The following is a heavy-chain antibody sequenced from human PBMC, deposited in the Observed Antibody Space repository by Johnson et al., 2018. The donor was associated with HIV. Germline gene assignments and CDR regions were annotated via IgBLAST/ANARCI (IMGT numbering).Heavy chain of an antibody. V-gene: IGHV3-30-3*01. J-gene: IGHJ3*02. CDR1: GFTFSSYA. CDR3: ARDNIVLMVGGAFDI. D-gene: IGHD2-8*01. CDR2: ISYDGSNK. Sequence: QVQLVESGGGVVQPGRSLRLSCAASGFTFSSYAMHWVRQTPGKGLEWVAVISYDGSNKYYADHVKGRFTISRDISKNKLYLQMNCLRAEDTAVYYCARDNIVLMVGGAFDIWGQGTMVTVS.